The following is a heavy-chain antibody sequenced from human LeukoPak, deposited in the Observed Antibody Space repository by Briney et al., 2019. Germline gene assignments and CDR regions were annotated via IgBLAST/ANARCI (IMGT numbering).Heavy chain of an antibody. D-gene: IGHD3-9*01. CDR2: ISSSGSTK. CDR1: GFTFSTYN. CDR3: AGDFLTGYFDY. J-gene: IGHJ4*02. Sequence: PGGSLRLSCAASGFTFSTYNMNWVRQAPGKGLEWVSYISSSGSTKYYADSVKGRFTISRDNVKNSLFLQMNSLSDEDTAVYYCAGDFLTGYFDYWGQGTLVTVSS. V-gene: IGHV3-48*02.